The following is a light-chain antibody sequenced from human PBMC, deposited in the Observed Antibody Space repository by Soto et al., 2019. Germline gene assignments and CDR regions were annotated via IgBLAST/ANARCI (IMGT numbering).Light chain of an antibody. CDR1: QSVSSSY. CDR2: GAS. Sequence: EIVLTQSPGTLSLSPGERATLSCRASQSVSSSYLAWYQQKPGQAPRLLIYGASSRGTGIPDRFSGSGSGKDFTLTISRLEREDFAVYYCQQYGSSPPWTFGQGTKVEIK. V-gene: IGKV3-20*01. J-gene: IGKJ1*01. CDR3: QQYGSSPPWT.